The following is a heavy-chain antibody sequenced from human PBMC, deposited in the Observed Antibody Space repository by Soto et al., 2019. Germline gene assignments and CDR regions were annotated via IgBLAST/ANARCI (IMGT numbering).Heavy chain of an antibody. D-gene: IGHD6-13*01. J-gene: IGHJ6*02. CDR3: ARVRRRDRSSSWYPIPYGMDV. Sequence: SETLSLTCTVSGGSISSYYWSWIRQPPGKGLEWIGYIYYSGSTNYNPSLKSRVTTSVDTSKNQFSLKLSSVTAADTAVYYCARVRRRDRSSSWYPIPYGMDVWGQGTTVTVSS. CDR1: GGSISSYY. CDR2: IYYSGST. V-gene: IGHV4-59*01.